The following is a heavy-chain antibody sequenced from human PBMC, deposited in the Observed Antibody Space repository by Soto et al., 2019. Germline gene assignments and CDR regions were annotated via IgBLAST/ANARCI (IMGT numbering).Heavy chain of an antibody. CDR2: IWYDGSNK. D-gene: IGHD4-17*01. J-gene: IGHJ4*02. V-gene: IGHV3-33*01. Sequence: VQLVESGGGVVQPGRSLRLSCAASGFTFNTLAMHWVRQAPGKGLEWVALIWYDGSNKYYADSVKGRFTISRDNSQNTVYVQMNSLGAADTAIYYCAREVDYGDYPWGIDYWGQGTLVTVSS. CDR3: AREVDYGDYPWGIDY. CDR1: GFTFNTLA.